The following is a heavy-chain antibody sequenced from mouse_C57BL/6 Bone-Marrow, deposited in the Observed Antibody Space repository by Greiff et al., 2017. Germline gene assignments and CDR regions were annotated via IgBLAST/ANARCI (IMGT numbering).Heavy chain of an antibody. Sequence: VQLQQSGAGLVRPGASVKLSCTASGFNIKDDYMHWVKQRPEQGLEWIGWIDPENGDTEDASKFQGKATIAADTSSNTAYLQLSSLTSEDTAVYYCTTGYYDVWGTGTAVTVTS. CDR1: GFNIKDDY. CDR2: IDPENGDT. CDR3: TTGYYDV. V-gene: IGHV14-4*01. J-gene: IGHJ1*03.